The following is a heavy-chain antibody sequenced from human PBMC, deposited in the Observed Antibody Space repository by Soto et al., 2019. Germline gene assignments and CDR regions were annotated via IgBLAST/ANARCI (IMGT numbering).Heavy chain of an antibody. CDR2: INPNSGVT. V-gene: IGHV1-2*04. CDR1: GDSFNDYY. CDR3: ARESGGATATLDYYYFYMDV. J-gene: IGHJ6*03. D-gene: IGHD5-12*01. Sequence: QVPLVQSGAEVRKPGASVTVSCRSSGDSFNDYYIHWVRQAPGQGLEWMGWINPNSGVTKYAQKFQGWVSMTRDTSIRTVYMQLSRLRSDDTAVYYCARESGGATATLDYYYFYMDVWDTGTTVTVSS.